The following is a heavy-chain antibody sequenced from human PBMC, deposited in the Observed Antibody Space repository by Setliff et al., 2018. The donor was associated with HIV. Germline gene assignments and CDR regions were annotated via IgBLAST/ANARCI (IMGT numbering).Heavy chain of an antibody. CDR2: IIPFLDIA. V-gene: IGHV1-69*10. Sequence: SVKVSCKASGGTFSSYAISWVRQAPGQGLDWMGGIIPFLDIANSAQNFQGRVTITADKSTNTAYMELSSLRPEDTAVYYCARSARDYDYLWGSDAFDIWGQGTLVTVSS. D-gene: IGHD3-16*01. J-gene: IGHJ3*02. CDR1: GGTFSSYA. CDR3: ARSARDYDYLWGSDAFDI.